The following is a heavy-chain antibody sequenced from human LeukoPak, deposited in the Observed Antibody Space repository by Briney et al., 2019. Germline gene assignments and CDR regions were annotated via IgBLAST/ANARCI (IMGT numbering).Heavy chain of an antibody. D-gene: IGHD3-22*01. Sequence: SGTLSLTCAVSGGSISSSNWWSWVRQPPGKGLEWIGEIYHSGSTNYNPSLKSRVTISVDKSKNQFSLKLSSVTAADTAVYHCARGLDYYDSSYDYWGQGTLVTVSS. CDR1: GGSISSSNW. CDR2: IYHSGST. CDR3: ARGLDYYDSSYDY. J-gene: IGHJ4*02. V-gene: IGHV4-4*02.